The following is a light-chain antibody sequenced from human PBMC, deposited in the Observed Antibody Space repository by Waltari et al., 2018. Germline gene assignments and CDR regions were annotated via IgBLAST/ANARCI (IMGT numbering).Light chain of an antibody. J-gene: IGKJ1*01. CDR2: HAS. Sequence: EIMLTQSPGTLSLSPGERATLSCKASQSISKYLAWYQQKPGQAPRLLIYHASSRATGIPDRVSGSGSETEFSLTISRLEPEDFAVYYCQHYVRLPATFGQGTNGEIK. CDR1: QSISKY. CDR3: QHYVRLPAT. V-gene: IGKV3-20*01.